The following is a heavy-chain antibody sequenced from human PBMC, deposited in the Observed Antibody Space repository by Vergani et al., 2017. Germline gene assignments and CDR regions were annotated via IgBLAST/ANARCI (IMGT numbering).Heavy chain of an antibody. CDR1: GFTFSSYE. D-gene: IGHD1-26*01. J-gene: IGHJ4*02. CDR3: ARDRDRQWGGATLF. V-gene: IGHV3-48*03. CDR2: ISSSSSYT. Sequence: EVQLVESGGGLVQPGGSLRLSCAASGFTFSSYEMNWVRQAPGKGLEWVSYISSSSSYTNYADSVKGRFTISRDNAKNSLYLQMNSLRAEDTAVYYCARDRDRQWGGATLFWGQGTLVTVSS.